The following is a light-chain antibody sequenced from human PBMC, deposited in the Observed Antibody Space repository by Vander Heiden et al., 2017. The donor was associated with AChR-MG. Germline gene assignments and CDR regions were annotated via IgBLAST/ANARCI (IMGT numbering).Light chain of an antibody. CDR3: QQYGSSPRT. J-gene: IGKJ2*01. CDR1: QSIAGSY. CDR2: GAS. Sequence: EIVLTQSPGTLSLSPGERATLPCRASQSIAGSYLAWYQQKLGQAPRLLIYGASSRATGIPDRFSGSGSGTDFTLTISRLEPEDFAVYYCQQYGSSPRTFGQGTKLEIK. V-gene: IGKV3-20*01.